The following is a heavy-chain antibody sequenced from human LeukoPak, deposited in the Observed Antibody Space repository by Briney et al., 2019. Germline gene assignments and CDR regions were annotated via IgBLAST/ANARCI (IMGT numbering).Heavy chain of an antibody. D-gene: IGHD1-26*01. J-gene: IGHJ6*03. CDR3: ARGPYSGSYGDYYYYYMDV. CDR1: WFTVSNNY. Sequence: GGSLRLSCAAAWFTVSNNYMSLGRQAPGKRLEWASVLYSGGSTYYADSVKGRFTISRDNSKNTLYLQMNSLRAEDTAVYYCARGPYSGSYGDYYYYYMDVGGKGTTVTISS. CDR2: LYSGGST. V-gene: IGHV3-53*01.